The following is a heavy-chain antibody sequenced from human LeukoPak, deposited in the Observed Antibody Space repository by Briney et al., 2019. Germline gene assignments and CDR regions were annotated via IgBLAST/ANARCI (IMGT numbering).Heavy chain of an antibody. CDR1: GGTFSSYA. CDR2: IIPIFGTA. J-gene: IGHJ5*02. Sequence: ASVKVSCKASGGTFSSYAISWVRQAPGQGLEWMGGIIPIFGTANYAQKFQGRVTITTDESTSTAYMELSSLRSEDTAVYYCARGYKFTYCSSTSCYEGGSIDPWGQGTLVTVSS. CDR3: ARGYKFTYCSSTSCYEGGSIDP. D-gene: IGHD2-2*01. V-gene: IGHV1-69*05.